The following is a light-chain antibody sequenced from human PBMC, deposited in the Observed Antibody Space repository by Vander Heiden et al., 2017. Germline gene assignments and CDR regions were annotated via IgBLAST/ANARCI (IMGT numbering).Light chain of an antibody. J-gene: IGKJ2*01. CDR3: QQHNNSPRYT. CDR1: QTVSSN. Sequence: EIVLTQSPATLPVPPGERATPFSRPSQTVSSNLACYQQKPGQAARLLIYDTATRAASIPARFSGSGSGTEVTLTISSLQSEDFAVNYCQQHNNSPRYTFGQGTKVEIK. CDR2: DTA. V-gene: IGKV3-15*01.